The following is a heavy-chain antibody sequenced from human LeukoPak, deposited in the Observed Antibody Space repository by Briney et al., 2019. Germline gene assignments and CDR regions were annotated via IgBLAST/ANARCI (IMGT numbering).Heavy chain of an antibody. CDR2: INPSGGST. V-gene: IGHV1-46*01. CDR3: ARLGMSIYYMDV. D-gene: IGHD1-14*01. Sequence: GASVKVSCKASGYTFTSYYMHWVRQAPGQGLEWMGIINPSGGSTSYAQKFQGRVTMTRDMSTSTVYMELSSLRSEDTAVYYCARLGMSIYYMDVWGKGTTVTVSS. CDR1: GYTFTSYY. J-gene: IGHJ6*03.